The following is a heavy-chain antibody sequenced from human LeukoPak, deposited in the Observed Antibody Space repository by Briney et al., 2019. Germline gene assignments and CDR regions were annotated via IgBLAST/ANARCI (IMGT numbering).Heavy chain of an antibody. J-gene: IGHJ4*02. CDR1: GFTFSIYA. D-gene: IGHD3-22*01. Sequence: GGSLRLXCAASGFTFSIYAMSWVRQAPGKGLQWVSSITSRGESTWYVDSVKGRFTITRDNSENTLYLQMHSLRAEDTAVYYCARDRPNYYGSDGHYYRRDGDYWGRGTLVSVSS. V-gene: IGHV3-23*01. CDR2: ITSRGEST. CDR3: ARDRPNYYGSDGHYYRRDGDY.